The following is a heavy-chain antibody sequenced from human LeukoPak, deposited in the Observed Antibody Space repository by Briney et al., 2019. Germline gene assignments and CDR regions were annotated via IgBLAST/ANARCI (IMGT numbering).Heavy chain of an antibody. CDR2: INPNSGGT. V-gene: IGHV1-2*02. J-gene: IGHJ4*02. CDR1: GYTFTGYY. Sequence: GASVKVSCKASGYTFTGYYMHWVRQAPGQGLEWMGWINPNSGGTNYAQKFQGRVTMTRDTSVSTAYMELSRLRSDDTAVYYCASVMVRGVITGSVDYWGQGTLVTVSS. D-gene: IGHD3-10*01. CDR3: ASVMVRGVITGSVDY.